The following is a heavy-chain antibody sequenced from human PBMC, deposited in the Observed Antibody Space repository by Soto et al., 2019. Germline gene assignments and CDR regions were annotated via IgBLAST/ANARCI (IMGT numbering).Heavy chain of an antibody. CDR2: ISAYNGNT. Sequence: QVQLVQSGAEVKKPGASVKVSCKASGYTFTSYGISWVRQAPGQGLEWMGWISAYNGNTNYAQNLQGRVTMTTDTSTSTAYMELRSLRSDDTAVYYCARYCSGGTCYSAAVWYFDLWGRGTLVTVSS. CDR3: ARYCSGGTCYSAAVWYFDL. J-gene: IGHJ2*01. V-gene: IGHV1-18*01. D-gene: IGHD2-15*01. CDR1: GYTFTSYG.